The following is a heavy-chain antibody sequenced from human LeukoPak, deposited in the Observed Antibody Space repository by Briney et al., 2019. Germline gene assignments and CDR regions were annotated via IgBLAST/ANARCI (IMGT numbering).Heavy chain of an antibody. D-gene: IGHD6-13*01. V-gene: IGHV3-7*03. J-gene: IGHJ4*02. CDR1: GFTFSTSW. CDR2: IKQDGSDK. CDR3: AKDSGWFRFDY. Sequence: PGGSLRLSCAASGFTFSTSWMTWVRQAPGKGLEWVANIKQDGSDKYYMDSVKGRFTISRDNAKNSLYLQMYSLRAEDTAVYYCAKDSGWFRFDYWGQGTLVTVSS.